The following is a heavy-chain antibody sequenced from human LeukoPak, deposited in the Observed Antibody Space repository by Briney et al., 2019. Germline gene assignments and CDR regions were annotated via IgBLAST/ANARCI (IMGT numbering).Heavy chain of an antibody. CDR1: GFTFSSYG. CDR3: ARVRRCSSTSCYVSFGYFDY. D-gene: IGHD2-2*01. Sequence: PGRSLRLSCAASGFTFSSYGMHWVRQAPGKGLEWVANIKQDGSEKYYVDSVKGRFTTSRDNAKNSLYLQMNSLRAEDTAVYYCARVRRCSSTSCYVSFGYFDYWGQGTLVTVSS. CDR2: IKQDGSEK. V-gene: IGHV3-7*01. J-gene: IGHJ4*02.